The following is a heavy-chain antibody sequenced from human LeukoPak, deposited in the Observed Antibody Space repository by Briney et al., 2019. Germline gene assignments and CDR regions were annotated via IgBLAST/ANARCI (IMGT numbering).Heavy chain of an antibody. CDR3: ARSRPASGSIDY. V-gene: IGHV4-4*07. Sequence: SETLSLTCTVSGGSVSSFHWYWIRQPAGKGLQWIGRIHTNGDIKYNPSLKSRVSVSVGRSKNQFSLRLYSVTAADTAVYYCARSRPASGSIDYWGQGTLLTVSS. CDR1: GGSVSSFH. J-gene: IGHJ4*02. CDR2: IHTNGDI. D-gene: IGHD1-1*01.